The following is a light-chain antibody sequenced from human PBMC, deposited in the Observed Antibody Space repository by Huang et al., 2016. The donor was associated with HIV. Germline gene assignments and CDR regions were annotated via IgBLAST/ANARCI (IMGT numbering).Light chain of an antibody. Sequence: EIVMTQSPATLSVSPGESATLSCRASQSVITNLGWYQQKPGQAPRRLIYGASTRAPGVPARFSGIGSWTEFTLTISSLQPEDFAVYYCQQYNKWITFGQGTKLEIK. J-gene: IGKJ2*01. CDR2: GAS. V-gene: IGKV3-15*01. CDR1: QSVITN. CDR3: QQYNKWIT.